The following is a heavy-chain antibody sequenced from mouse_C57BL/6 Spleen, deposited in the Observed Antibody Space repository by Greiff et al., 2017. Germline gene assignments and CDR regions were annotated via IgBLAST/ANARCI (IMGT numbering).Heavy chain of an antibody. CDR2: IDPETGGT. J-gene: IGHJ2*01. V-gene: IGHV1-15*01. CDR1: GYTFTDYE. Sequence: QVHVKQSGAELVRPGASVTLSCKASGYTFTDYEMHWVKQTPVHGLEWIGAIDPETGGTAYNQKFKGKAILTADKSSSTAYMELRSLTSEDSAVYYCRRTTVVLDYWGQGTTLTVSS. CDR3: RRTTVVLDY. D-gene: IGHD1-1*01.